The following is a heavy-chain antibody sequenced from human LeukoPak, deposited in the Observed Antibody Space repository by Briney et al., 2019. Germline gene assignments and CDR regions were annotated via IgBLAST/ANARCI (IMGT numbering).Heavy chain of an antibody. CDR3: AREVLLPPYGYYYMDV. CDR1: GGSFSGYY. D-gene: IGHD3-10*01. J-gene: IGHJ6*03. V-gene: IGHV4-34*01. Sequence: PSETLSLTCAVYGGSFSGYYWSWIRQPPGKGLEWIGEINHSGSSNYNPSLKSRVTISLDTSKNQFSLNLSSVTAADTAVYYCAREVLLPPYGYYYMDVWGKGTTVTISS. CDR2: INHSGSS.